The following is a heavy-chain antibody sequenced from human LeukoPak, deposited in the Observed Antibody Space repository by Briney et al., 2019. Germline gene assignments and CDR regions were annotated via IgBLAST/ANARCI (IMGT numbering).Heavy chain of an antibody. D-gene: IGHD3-9*01. CDR2: IYYSGST. V-gene: IGHV4-39*01. Sequence: SETLSLTCTVSGGSISSSSYYWGWIRQPPGKGLKWIGSIYYSGSTYYNASLKSRVSISVDTSKNQFFLKLSSVTAADTAVYYCARRTYFHILTGYYTVAWFDPWGQGTLVTVSS. CDR1: GGSISSSSYY. J-gene: IGHJ5*02. CDR3: ARRTYFHILTGYYTVAWFDP.